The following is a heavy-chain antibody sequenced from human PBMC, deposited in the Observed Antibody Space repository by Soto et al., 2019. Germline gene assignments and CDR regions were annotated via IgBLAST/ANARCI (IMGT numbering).Heavy chain of an antibody. Sequence: TGGSLRLSCAASGFTFSNAWMNWVRQAPGKGLEWVGRIKSKTDGGTTDYAAPVKGRFTISRDDSKNTLYLQMNSLKTEDTAVYYRTTGSLVVFAGTDYWGQGTLVTVSS. CDR3: TTGSLVVFAGTDY. D-gene: IGHD6-13*01. CDR1: GFTFSNAW. V-gene: IGHV3-15*07. CDR2: IKSKTDGGTT. J-gene: IGHJ4*02.